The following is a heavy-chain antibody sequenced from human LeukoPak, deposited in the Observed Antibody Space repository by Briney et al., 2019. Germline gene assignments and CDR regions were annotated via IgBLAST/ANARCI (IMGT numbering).Heavy chain of an antibody. J-gene: IGHJ6*02. V-gene: IGHV3-13*01. CDR2: IRIAGDT. Sequence: GGSLRLSCAASGFTFSSYDMHWVRQTTGKGLEWVSSIRIAGDTYYPGSVKGRFTISRENAKNSLYLQMNSLRAGDTAVYYCARAPPYSSASWGYYGMDVWGQGTTVTVSS. CDR3: ARAPPYSSASWGYYGMDV. D-gene: IGHD6-6*01. CDR1: GFTFSSYD.